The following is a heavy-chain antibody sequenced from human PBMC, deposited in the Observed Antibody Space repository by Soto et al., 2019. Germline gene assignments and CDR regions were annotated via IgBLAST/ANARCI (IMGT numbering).Heavy chain of an antibody. V-gene: IGHV3-11*01. CDR3: AMCLKKAATHGNGVDP. Sequence: QVQLVESGGALVKPGGSLRLSCAASGFPFGNYYMSWIRQAPGKGLEWVSYINFTGSITYYADSVTGRYTLSRDTARSSLSPQLPSLRGEATAVSYFAMCLKKAATHGNGVDPWGQGALVTVSS. CDR2: INFTGSIT. J-gene: IGHJ5*02. CDR1: GFPFGNYY.